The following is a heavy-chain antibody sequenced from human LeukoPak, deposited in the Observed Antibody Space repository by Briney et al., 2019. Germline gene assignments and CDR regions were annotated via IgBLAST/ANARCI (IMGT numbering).Heavy chain of an antibody. CDR2: INPNSGDT. Sequence: ASVKVSCKASEYTFSVYHIHWVRLAPGQGLEWMAWINPNSGDTNYAQKFQGRVTMTRDTSISTAYMELSRLRSDDTAVYYCARLSRGSGEDYWGQGTLVTVSS. V-gene: IGHV1-2*02. CDR3: ARLSRGSGEDY. J-gene: IGHJ4*02. CDR1: EYTFSVYH. D-gene: IGHD3-10*01.